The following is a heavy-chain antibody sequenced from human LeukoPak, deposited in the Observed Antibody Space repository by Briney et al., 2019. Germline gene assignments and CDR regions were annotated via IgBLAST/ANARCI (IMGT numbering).Heavy chain of an antibody. Sequence: GGSLRLSCVASGFTFSTYCMNWVRQAPGKGLEWVSSVSYSSTYRYYADSLKGRVTISRDNAKNALYLQINSLRVEDTAVYYCAKEANHCSSRHYDYWGQGILVTVSS. V-gene: IGHV3-21*06. D-gene: IGHD1-14*01. J-gene: IGHJ4*02. CDR1: GFTFSTYC. CDR3: AKEANHCSSRHYDY. CDR2: VSYSSTYR.